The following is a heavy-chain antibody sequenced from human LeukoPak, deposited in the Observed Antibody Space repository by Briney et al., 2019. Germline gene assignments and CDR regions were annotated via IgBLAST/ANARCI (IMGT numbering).Heavy chain of an antibody. Sequence: PGGSLRLSCAASGFMFGSHAMSWVRQAPGKGLEWVSTISGSADGTHYRDSVKGRFTISRDNSKNTLFLQMNSLTAADTGFYYCAKGIGGTLFDYWGQGTLVTVSS. CDR1: GFMFGSHA. CDR2: ISGSADGT. V-gene: IGHV3-23*01. CDR3: AKGIGGTLFDY. D-gene: IGHD4-23*01. J-gene: IGHJ4*02.